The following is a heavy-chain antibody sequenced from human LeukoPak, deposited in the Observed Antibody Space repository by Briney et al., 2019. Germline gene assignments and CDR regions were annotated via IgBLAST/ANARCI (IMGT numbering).Heavy chain of an antibody. CDR1: GGSISSYY. D-gene: IGHD2-15*01. CDR3: ARGLLSFDY. V-gene: IGHV4-59*08. Sequence: SETLSLTRTVSGGSISSYYWSWIRQPPGKGLEWIGYIYYSGSTNYNPSLKSRVTISVHTSKNQFSLKLSSVTAADTAVYYCARGLLSFDYWGQGTLVTVSS. CDR2: IYYSGST. J-gene: IGHJ4*02.